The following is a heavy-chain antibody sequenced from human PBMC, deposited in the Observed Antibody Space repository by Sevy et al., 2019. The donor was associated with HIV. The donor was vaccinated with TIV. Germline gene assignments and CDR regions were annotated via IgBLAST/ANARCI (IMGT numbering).Heavy chain of an antibody. Sequence: GGSLRLSCAASGFTFSSYAMNWVRQAPGKGLEWVGRIKSKTDGGTTDYAAPVKGRFTISRDDSKNTLYLQMNSLKTEDTAVYYCTTDLTYYYGSGSYYSWGQGTLVTVSS. V-gene: IGHV3-15*01. CDR3: TTDLTYYYGSGSYYS. CDR1: GFTFSSYA. D-gene: IGHD3-10*01. CDR2: IKSKTDGGTT. J-gene: IGHJ5*02.